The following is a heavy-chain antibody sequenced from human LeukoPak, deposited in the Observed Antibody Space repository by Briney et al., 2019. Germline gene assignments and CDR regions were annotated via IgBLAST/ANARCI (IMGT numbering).Heavy chain of an antibody. V-gene: IGHV1-3*01. CDR1: GYTFTSYA. CDR2: INAGNGNT. CDR3: ATRADGGSGWYYFDY. Sequence: ASVKVSCKASGYTFTSYAMHWVRQAPGQRLEWMGWINAGNGNTKYSQKFQGRVTITRDTSASTAYMELSSLRSEDTAVYYCATRADGGSGWYYFDYWGQGTLVTVSS. J-gene: IGHJ4*02. D-gene: IGHD6-19*01.